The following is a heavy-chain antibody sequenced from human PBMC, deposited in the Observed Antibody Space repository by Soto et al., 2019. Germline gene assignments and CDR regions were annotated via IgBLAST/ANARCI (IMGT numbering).Heavy chain of an antibody. CDR3: LAFLSGRPY. Sequence: GGSLRLSCVVSGFTLSDHDMDWVRQAQGKGLEWVGRTKRKVESYTKEYAASVKGRFTISRHDSENSLSLQMDSLKTEDTAVYYCLAFLSGRPYWGQGTLVTVSS. CDR1: GFTLSDHD. V-gene: IGHV3-72*01. CDR2: TKRKVESYTK. J-gene: IGHJ4*02. D-gene: IGHD1-1*01.